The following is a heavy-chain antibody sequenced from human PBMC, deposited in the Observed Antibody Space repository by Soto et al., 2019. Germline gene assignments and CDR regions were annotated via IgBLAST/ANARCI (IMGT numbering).Heavy chain of an antibody. CDR3: AREIMPLTNDWYFDL. Sequence: QVQLQESGPGLVKPSETLSLTCTDSGGSISGGVHSWSWIRQPPGKGLEWIGHIFDSGSTYYNPSLKSRLTISVDTSKNQFSLRLSSVTAADTAVYYCAREIMPLTNDWYFDLWGRGTLVTVSS. CDR1: GGSISGGVHS. D-gene: IGHD2-8*01. J-gene: IGHJ2*01. CDR2: IFDSGST. V-gene: IGHV4-30-4*01.